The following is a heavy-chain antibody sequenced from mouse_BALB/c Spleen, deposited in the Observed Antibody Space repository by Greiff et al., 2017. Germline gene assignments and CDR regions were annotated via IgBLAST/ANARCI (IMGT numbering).Heavy chain of an antibody. V-gene: IGHV5-17*02. D-gene: IGHD1-2*01. Sequence: DVHLVESGGGLVQPGGSRKLSCAASGFTFSSFGMHWVRQAPEKGLEWVAYISSGSSTIYYADTVKGRFTISRDNPKNTLFLQMTSLRSEDTAMYYCARNYGYPFAYWGQGTLVTVSA. CDR1: GFTFSSFG. CDR2: ISSGSSTI. J-gene: IGHJ3*01. CDR3: ARNYGYPFAY.